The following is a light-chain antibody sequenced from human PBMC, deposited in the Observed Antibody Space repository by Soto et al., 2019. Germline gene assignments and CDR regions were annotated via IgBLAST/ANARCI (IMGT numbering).Light chain of an antibody. Sequence: QYALTQPLSVSWSPGHSVIIACTGTSSDVGGYNYVSWYQQHPGKAPKLMIYDVSKRPSGVPDRFSGSKSDNTASLTISGLQAEDEADYYCCSYAGTYNSVFGTGTKVTVL. CDR1: SSDVGGYNY. CDR2: DVS. J-gene: IGLJ1*01. CDR3: CSYAGTYNSV. V-gene: IGLV2-11*01.